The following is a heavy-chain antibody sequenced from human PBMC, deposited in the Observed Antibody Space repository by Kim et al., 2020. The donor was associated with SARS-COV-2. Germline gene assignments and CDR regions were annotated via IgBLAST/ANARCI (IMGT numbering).Heavy chain of an antibody. J-gene: IGHJ5*02. CDR3: ARDLLRIAAAEADWFDP. Sequence: VKSRITINPDTSKNQFSLQLNSVTPEDTAVYYCARDLLRIAAAEADWFDPWGQGTLVTVSS. V-gene: IGHV6-1*01. D-gene: IGHD6-13*01.